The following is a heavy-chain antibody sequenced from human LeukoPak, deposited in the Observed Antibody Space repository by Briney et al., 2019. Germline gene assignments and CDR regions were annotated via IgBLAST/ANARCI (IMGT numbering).Heavy chain of an antibody. CDR3: ARSRSSRSKSSFDY. J-gene: IGHJ4*02. CDR2: IYYSGST. Sequence: PSETLSLTCTVSGGSISSCYRSWIRQPPGKGLELIGYIYYSGSTYYNPSLKSRVTISVDTSKNQFSLKLNSVTAADTAVYYCARSRSSRSKSSFDYWGQGTLVTVSS. D-gene: IGHD1-14*01. CDR1: GGSISSCY. V-gene: IGHV4-59*01.